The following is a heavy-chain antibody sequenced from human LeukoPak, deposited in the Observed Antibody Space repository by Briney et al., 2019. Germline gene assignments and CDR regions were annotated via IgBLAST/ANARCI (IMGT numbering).Heavy chain of an antibody. CDR2: IKEDGSEK. Sequence: GGSLRLSYAASGLQFSNSWMSCFRQTPRKQLESLGNIKEDGSEKYYLDSMKGRFTIYRDNTHSSVFLQMNSLRAEDTAIYYCVRDYVWGTSDPDYWGQGTLVTVSS. V-gene: IGHV3-7*01. CDR3: VRDYVWGTSDPDY. D-gene: IGHD3-16*01. J-gene: IGHJ4*02. CDR1: GLQFSNSW.